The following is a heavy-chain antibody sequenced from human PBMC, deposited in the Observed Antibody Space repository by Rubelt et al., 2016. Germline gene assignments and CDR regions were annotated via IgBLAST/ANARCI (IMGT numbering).Heavy chain of an antibody. CDR1: GFSLSTSGVG. CDR2: IDWDDDE. D-gene: IGHD6-19*01. J-gene: IGHJ6*02. CDR3: ARTYSIAVPGINYGMDV. Sequence: QITLKESGPTLVKPTQTLTLTCTFSGFSLSTSGVGVGWIRQPPGKALEWLARIDWDDDEYYSPSLKTRLTISKDASKKQVVLTMTNKDPVDTATYYCARTYSIAVPGINYGMDVWGQGTTVTVSS. V-gene: IGHV2-70*12.